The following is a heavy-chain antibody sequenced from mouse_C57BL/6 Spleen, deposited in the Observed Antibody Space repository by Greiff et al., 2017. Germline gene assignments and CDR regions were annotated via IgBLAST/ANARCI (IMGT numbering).Heavy chain of an antibody. J-gene: IGHJ3*01. V-gene: IGHV1-54*01. CDR3: AREAEIYDGYYGGFAY. Sequence: QVQLKQSGAELVRPGTSVKVSCKASGYAFTNYLIEWVKQRPGQGLEWIGVINPGSGGTNYNEKFKGKATLTADKSSSTAYMQLSSLTSEDSAVYFCAREAEIYDGYYGGFAYWGQGTLVTVSA. CDR2: INPGSGGT. D-gene: IGHD2-3*01. CDR1: GYAFTNYL.